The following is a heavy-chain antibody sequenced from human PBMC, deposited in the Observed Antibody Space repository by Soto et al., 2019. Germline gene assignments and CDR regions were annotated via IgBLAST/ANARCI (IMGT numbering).Heavy chain of an antibody. D-gene: IGHD3-22*01. Sequence: GGSLRLSCGAAGFTFSSYSMNWVRQAPGKGLEWVSAISGSGGSTHYADSVKGRFTISRDNSRNTLDLQMNSLRAEDTAVYYCAKDTYYYDRSGYYTYDHWGQGTQVTVSS. CDR2: ISGSGGST. V-gene: IGHV3-23*01. CDR3: AKDTYYYDRSGYYTYDH. CDR1: GFTFSSYS. J-gene: IGHJ4*02.